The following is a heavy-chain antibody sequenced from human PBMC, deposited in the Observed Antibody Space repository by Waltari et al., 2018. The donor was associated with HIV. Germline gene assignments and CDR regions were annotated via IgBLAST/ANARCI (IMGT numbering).Heavy chain of an antibody. D-gene: IGHD3-22*01. J-gene: IGHJ4*02. CDR2: IRSKAYGGTT. CDR1: GFTFGDYA. V-gene: IGHV3-49*04. Sequence: EVQLVESGGGLVQPGRSLRLSCTPSGFTFGDYAMSWVRQAPGKGLEWVGFIRSKAYGGTTEYAASVKGRFTISRDDSKSIAYLQMNSLKTEDTAVYYCTRAPYYYDSSGYYYGYWGQGTLVTVSS. CDR3: TRAPYYYDSSGYYYGY.